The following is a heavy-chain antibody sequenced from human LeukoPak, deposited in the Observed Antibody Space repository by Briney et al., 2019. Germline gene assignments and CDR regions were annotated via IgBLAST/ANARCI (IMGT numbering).Heavy chain of an antibody. V-gene: IGHV4-39*01. CDR3: ARLGDRNSGYSYGYPVGY. D-gene: IGHD5-18*01. J-gene: IGHJ4*02. Sequence: SETLSLTCTVSGGSISSSSYYWGWIRQPPGKGLEWIGSIYYSGSTYYNPSLKSRVTISVDTSKNQFSLKLSSVPAADTAVYYCARLGDRNSGYSYGYPVGYWGQGTLVTVSS. CDR2: IYYSGST. CDR1: GGSISSSSYY.